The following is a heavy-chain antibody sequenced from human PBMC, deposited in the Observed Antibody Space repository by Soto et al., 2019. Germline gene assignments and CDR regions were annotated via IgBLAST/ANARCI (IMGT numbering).Heavy chain of an antibody. J-gene: IGHJ6*02. D-gene: IGHD3-10*01. V-gene: IGHV1-3*01. CDR1: GYTFTSYA. Sequence: VASVKVSCKASGYTFTSYAMHWVRQAPGQRLEWMGWINAGNGNTKYSQKFQGRVTITRDTSASTAYMELSSLRSEDTAVYYCARDSVRGDTPLGMDVWGQGTTVNVS. CDR2: INAGNGNT. CDR3: ARDSVRGDTPLGMDV.